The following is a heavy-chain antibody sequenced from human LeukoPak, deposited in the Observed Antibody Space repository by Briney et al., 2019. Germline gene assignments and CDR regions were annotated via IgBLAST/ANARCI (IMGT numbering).Heavy chain of an antibody. V-gene: IGHV1-2*06. D-gene: IGHD3-22*01. Sequence: ASVKVSCKASGYTFTSYYMHWVRQAPGQGLEWMGRINPNSGGTNYAQKFQGRVTMTRDTSISTAYMELSRLRSDDTAVYYCARAQYDSSGYYWNYWGQGTLVTVSS. CDR3: ARAQYDSSGYYWNY. CDR2: INPNSGGT. CDR1: GYTFTSYY. J-gene: IGHJ4*02.